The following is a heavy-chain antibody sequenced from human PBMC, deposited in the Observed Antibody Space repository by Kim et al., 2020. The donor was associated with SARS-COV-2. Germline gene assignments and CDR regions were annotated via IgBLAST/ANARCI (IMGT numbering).Heavy chain of an antibody. D-gene: IGHD6-19*01. Sequence: ADSVKGRFTISRDNSKNKLCLQMNSLRAEDTAVYYCARDTYSSGWYNVDYWGQGTLVTVSS. CDR3: ARDTYSSGWYNVDY. J-gene: IGHJ4*02. V-gene: IGHV3-53*01.